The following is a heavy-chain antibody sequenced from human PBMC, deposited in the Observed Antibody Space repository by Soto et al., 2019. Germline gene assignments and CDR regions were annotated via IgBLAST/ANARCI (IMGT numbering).Heavy chain of an antibody. D-gene: IGHD6-25*01. CDR3: ARRKERSGPNYFDY. J-gene: IGHJ4*02. CDR2: MNPYTGKA. CDR1: GYTFTTYA. V-gene: IGHV1-8*01. Sequence: QVRLVQSGAEVKRPGASLKVSCQASGYTFTTYAINWVRQAPGQGLEWMGWMNPYTGKAGYAQKFQGRVTMTRDNSISTAYMELSSLRSEDTAVYYCARRKERSGPNYFDYWGLGTLVTVSS.